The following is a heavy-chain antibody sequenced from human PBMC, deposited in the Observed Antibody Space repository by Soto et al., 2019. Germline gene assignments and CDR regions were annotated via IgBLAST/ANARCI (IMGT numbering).Heavy chain of an antibody. Sequence: SETLSLTCTVSSDSISSYYWSWIRQPPGKRLEWIGYISYSGSTDYNPSLKSRVTISGDTSKNQFSLKVSSVPAADTAVYYCARGTSWQLPFDYWGQGTLVTVSS. J-gene: IGHJ4*02. CDR2: ISYSGST. CDR1: SDSISSYY. CDR3: ARGTSWQLPFDY. V-gene: IGHV4-59*01. D-gene: IGHD6-13*01.